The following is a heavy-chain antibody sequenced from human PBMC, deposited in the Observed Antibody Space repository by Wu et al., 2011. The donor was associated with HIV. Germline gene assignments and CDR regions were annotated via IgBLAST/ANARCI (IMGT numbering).Heavy chain of an antibody. CDR2: INPDSGDT. J-gene: IGHJ5*02. CDR3: ARSPAWLRDLYFDN. D-gene: IGHD3-10*01. CDR1: GYLFTGYY. V-gene: IGHV1-2*02. Sequence: QVQLIQSGAEVQKPGASVKVSCKASGYLFTGYYIHWVRQGPGQGLQWMGWINPDSGDTNFAQMFQGRVSMTRDTSIKTAAMDLSSLTSDDTAVYYCARSPAWLRDLYFDNWGQGTLVTVX.